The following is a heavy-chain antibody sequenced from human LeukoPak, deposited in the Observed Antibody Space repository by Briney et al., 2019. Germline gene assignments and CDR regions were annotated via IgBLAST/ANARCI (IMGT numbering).Heavy chain of an antibody. D-gene: IGHD2-2*01. V-gene: IGHV1-2*02. CDR2: INPNSGGT. CDR1: GYTFTGYY. J-gene: IGHJ4*02. CDR3: ARSVVVIPAATLDRYYFDY. Sequence: GSVKVSCTASGYTFTGYYLHWVRQAPGQGLEGMGWINPNSGGTNAAQKFQGRLTMTRDTSISTAYMELRRLRSDDTAVYYCARSVVVIPAATLDRYYFDYWGQGTLVTVSS.